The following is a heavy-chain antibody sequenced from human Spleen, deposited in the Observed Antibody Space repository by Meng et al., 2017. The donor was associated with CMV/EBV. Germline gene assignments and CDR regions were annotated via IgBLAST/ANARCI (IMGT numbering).Heavy chain of an antibody. CDR2: ISGSGGST. CDR3: ARDRIRRALFTNYPVDYGLDV. Sequence: GESLKISCAASGFTFSSYAMSWVRQAPGKGLEWVSAISGSGGSTYYADSVKGRFTISRDNSKNTLYLQMNSLRAEDTAVYYCARDRIRRALFTNYPVDYGLDVWGQGTTVTVSS. J-gene: IGHJ6*02. D-gene: IGHD1-7*01. CDR1: GFTFSSYA. V-gene: IGHV3-23*01.